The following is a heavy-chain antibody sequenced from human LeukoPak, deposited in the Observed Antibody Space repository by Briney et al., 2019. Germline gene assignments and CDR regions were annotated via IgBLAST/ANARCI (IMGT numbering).Heavy chain of an antibody. CDR1: GFTFSSYW. Sequence: PGGSLRLSCAASGFTFSSYWMHWVRQAPGKGLVWVSRINFDGSSTNYADSVKGRFSISRDNAKNTLYLQMNSLRVEDTAVYYCVRASPPHYYSDYWGQGTLVTVSS. CDR2: INFDGSST. CDR3: VRASPPHYYSDY. J-gene: IGHJ4*02. V-gene: IGHV3-74*01.